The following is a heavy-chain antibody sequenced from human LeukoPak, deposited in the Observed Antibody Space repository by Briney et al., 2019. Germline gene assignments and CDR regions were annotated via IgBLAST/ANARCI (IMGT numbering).Heavy chain of an antibody. Sequence: SQTLSLPCAISGDSVSSNSAAWNWIRQSPSRGLEWLGRTYYRSKWYNDYAVSVKSRITINPDTSKNQFSLQLNSVTPEDTAVYYCARDHTRIVDTAMVRGYFFDYWGQGTLVTVSS. J-gene: IGHJ4*02. CDR1: GDSVSSNSAA. D-gene: IGHD5-18*01. CDR2: TYYRSKWYN. CDR3: ARDHTRIVDTAMVRGYFFDY. V-gene: IGHV6-1*01.